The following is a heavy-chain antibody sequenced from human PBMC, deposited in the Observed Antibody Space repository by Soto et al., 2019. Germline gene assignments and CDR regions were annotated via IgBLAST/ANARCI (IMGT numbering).Heavy chain of an antibody. CDR3: ARNYVLLWFGESRNFDY. CDR1: GGSFSGYY. D-gene: IGHD3-10*01. Sequence: SETLYLTCAVYGGSFSGYYWSWIRQPPGKGLEWIGEINHSGSTNYNPSLKSRVTISVDTSKNQFSLKLSSVTAADTAVYYCARNYVLLWFGESRNFDYWGQGTLVTVSS. J-gene: IGHJ4*02. V-gene: IGHV4-34*01. CDR2: INHSGST.